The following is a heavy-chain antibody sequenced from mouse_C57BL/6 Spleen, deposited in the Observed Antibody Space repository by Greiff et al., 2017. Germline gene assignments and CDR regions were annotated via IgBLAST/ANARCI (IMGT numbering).Heavy chain of an antibody. CDR1: GFTFSSYA. CDR2: ISDGGSYT. CDR3: ARGKDYYYAMDY. Sequence: EVQGVESGGGLVKPGGSLKLSCAASGFTFSSYAMSWVRQTPEKRLEWVATISDGGSYTYYPDNVKGRFTISRDNAKNNLYLQMSHLKSDDTAMYYCARGKDYYYAMDYWGQGTSVTVSS. D-gene: IGHD2-4*01. J-gene: IGHJ4*01. V-gene: IGHV5-4*01.